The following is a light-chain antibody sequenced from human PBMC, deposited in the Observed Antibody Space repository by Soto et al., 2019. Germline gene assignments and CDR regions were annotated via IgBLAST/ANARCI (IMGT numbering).Light chain of an antibody. CDR2: DAS. V-gene: IGKV3-20*01. CDR3: HQCGTSPFYT. Sequence: ESVLTQSQGTLSLSPGERVTLSCRASQTFGRTYLAWYQQKPGQSPRLLIYDASSGATGIPDRFSGSGSGADFTLTISRLEPEDFAVYYCHQCGTSPFYTFGQWTKLAIK. CDR1: QTFGRTY. J-gene: IGKJ2*01.